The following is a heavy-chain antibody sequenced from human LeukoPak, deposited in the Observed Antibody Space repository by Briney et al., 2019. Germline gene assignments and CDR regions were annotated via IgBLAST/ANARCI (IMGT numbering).Heavy chain of an antibody. CDR1: GYTFTGYN. Sequence: GASVNVSFKASGYTFTGYNMHGVRQAPGQGLEWMGWINPNSGGTNYAQKFQGRVTMTRDTSISTAYVELSSLTSDDTAVYYCARAHSAWYFDYWGQGTLVTVSS. CDR3: ARAHSAWYFDY. CDR2: INPNSGGT. D-gene: IGHD6-19*01. J-gene: IGHJ4*02. V-gene: IGHV1-2*02.